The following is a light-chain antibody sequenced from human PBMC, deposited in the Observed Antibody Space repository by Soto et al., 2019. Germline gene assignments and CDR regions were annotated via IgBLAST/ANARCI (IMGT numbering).Light chain of an antibody. CDR2: EVT. CDR3: RSYAGSDNVV. V-gene: IGLV2-8*01. J-gene: IGLJ2*01. CDR1: SIEVGGYNY. Sequence: QSDLSQPPSASGSPGQSVTISCTGTSIEVGGYNYVSWYQHHPGKAPKLMIYEVTKRPAGVPDRFSGSKSGTTAFLTVSGLEAEDDADYYCRSYAGSDNVVFGGGTKLTVL.